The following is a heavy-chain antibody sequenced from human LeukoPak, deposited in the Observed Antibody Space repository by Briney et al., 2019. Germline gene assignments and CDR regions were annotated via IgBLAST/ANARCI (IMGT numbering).Heavy chain of an antibody. V-gene: IGHV3-30*04. D-gene: IGHD6-13*01. Sequence: GRSLRLSCAASGFTFSSYAMHWVRQAPGKGLAWVAVISYDGSNKYYADSVKGRFTISRDNSKNTLYLQMNSLRAEDTAVYYCASRYSSSWYQTPGNWFDPWGQGTLVTVSS. J-gene: IGHJ5*02. CDR1: GFTFSSYA. CDR2: ISYDGSNK. CDR3: ASRYSSSWYQTPGNWFDP.